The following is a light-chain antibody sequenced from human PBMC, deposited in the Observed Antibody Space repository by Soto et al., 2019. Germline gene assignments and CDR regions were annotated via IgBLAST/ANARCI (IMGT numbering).Light chain of an antibody. J-gene: IGKJ4*02. Sequence: TQSPESLAYGLGVGSAVSCMVSQSVSSTYLAWYQQKPGQAPRLLIYGASNRATGISDRFSGSGSGTAFYLSIRGLHAECFAVYSCQQYGSPGTFGEGSKVDIK. CDR1: QSVSSTY. V-gene: IGKV3-20*01. CDR2: GAS. CDR3: QQYGSPGT.